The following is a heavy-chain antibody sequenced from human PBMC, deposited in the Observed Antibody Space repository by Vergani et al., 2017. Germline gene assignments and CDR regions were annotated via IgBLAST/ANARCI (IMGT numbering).Heavy chain of an antibody. D-gene: IGHD3-10*01. CDR2: IDWDDDK. V-gene: IGHV2-70*01. J-gene: IGHJ4*02. CDR3: SLIVSSERGGSRFSW. CDR1: GFSLSTSGMC. Sequence: QVPLRESGPALVKPTQTLTLPCPFSGFSLSTSGMCVRWLRQPPGKALEGLALIDWDDDKYYSTTLKTRLTISKDTSKNQVVLTMTNMDPVDTATYYCSLIVSSERGGSRFSWWGQGTLVSVPS.